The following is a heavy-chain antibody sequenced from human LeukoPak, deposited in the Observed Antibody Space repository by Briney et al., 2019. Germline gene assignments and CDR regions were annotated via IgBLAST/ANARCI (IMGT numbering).Heavy chain of an antibody. CDR2: IYYSGST. CDR1: GDSISSSSSY. J-gene: IGHJ3*02. D-gene: IGHD3-22*01. Sequence: SETLSLTCTVSGDSISSSSSYWGWIRQPPGKGLEWIGSIYYSGSTYYNPSLKSRVTISVDTSKNQFSLKLSSVTAADTAVYYCAREPNYYDSSGYSLAFDIWGQGTMVTVSS. CDR3: AREPNYYDSSGYSLAFDI. V-gene: IGHV4-39*07.